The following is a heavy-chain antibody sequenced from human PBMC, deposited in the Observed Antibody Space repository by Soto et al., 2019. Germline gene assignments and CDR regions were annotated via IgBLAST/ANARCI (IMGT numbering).Heavy chain of an antibody. CDR1: GGSINSYW. D-gene: IGHD3-10*01. J-gene: IGHJ4*02. CDR3: ARDIASYAYGEGY. Sequence: SETLSLTCTVSGGSINSYWWSWIRQPAGKGLEWIGRVYSSGTTDYNPSLNSRATMSVETSKNQFSLKLSSVTAADTAVYYCARDIASYAYGEGYWGQGIQVTISS. CDR2: VYSSGTT. V-gene: IGHV4-4*07.